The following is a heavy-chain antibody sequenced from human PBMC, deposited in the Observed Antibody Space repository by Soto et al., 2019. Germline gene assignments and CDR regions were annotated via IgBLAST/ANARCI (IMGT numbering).Heavy chain of an antibody. CDR2: IYYSGST. CDR1: GGSISSGDYY. J-gene: IGHJ2*01. V-gene: IGHV4-30-4*01. Sequence: QVQLQESGPGLVKPSQTLSLTCTVSGGSISSGDYYWSWIRQPPGKGLEWIGYIYYSGSTYYNPSLKSRVTIXXDXSXXQFSLRLSSVTAADTAVYPCATGVDYGDGYWYFDLWGRGTLVTVSS. CDR3: ATGVDYGDGYWYFDL. D-gene: IGHD4-17*01.